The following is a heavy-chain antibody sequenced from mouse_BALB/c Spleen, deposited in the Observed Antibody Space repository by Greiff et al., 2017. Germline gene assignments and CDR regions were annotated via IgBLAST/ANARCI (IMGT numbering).Heavy chain of an antibody. V-gene: IGHV14-3*02. CDR3: ARWGSLYAMDY. J-gene: IGHJ4*01. CDR1: GFNIKDTY. CDR2: IDPANGNT. Sequence: EVKLMESGAELVKPGASVKLSCTASGFNIKDTYMHWVKQRPEQGLEWIGRIDPANGNTKYDPKFQGKATITADTSSNTAYLQLSSLTSEDTAVYYCARWGSLYAMDYWGQGTSVTVSS.